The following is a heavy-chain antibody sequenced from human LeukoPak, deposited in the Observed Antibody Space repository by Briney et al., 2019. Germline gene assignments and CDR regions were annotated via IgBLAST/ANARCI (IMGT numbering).Heavy chain of an antibody. Sequence: LRLSCAASGFTFSSYAMSWIRQHPGKGLEWIGYIYYSGSTYYNPSLKSRVTISVDTSKNQFSLKLSSVTAADTAVYYCARDRATVSRYIDYWGQGTLVTVSS. J-gene: IGHJ4*02. V-gene: IGHV4-31*02. D-gene: IGHD4-17*01. CDR1: GFTFSSYA. CDR3: ARDRATVSRYIDY. CDR2: IYYSGST.